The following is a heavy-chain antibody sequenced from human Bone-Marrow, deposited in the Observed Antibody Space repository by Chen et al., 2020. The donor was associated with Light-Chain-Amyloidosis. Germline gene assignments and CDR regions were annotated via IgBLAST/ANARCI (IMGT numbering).Heavy chain of an antibody. CDR2: IYTSGST. D-gene: IGHD6-13*01. Sequence: QVQLQESVPGLVKPSETLSLPCTVSGGSISSYYWSWIRQPAGKGLEWIGRIYTSGSTNYNPSLKSRVTMSVDTSKNQFSLKLSSVTAADTAVYYCARSSSSWYEEYYYYYYYMDVWGKGTTVTVSS. CDR1: GGSISSYY. J-gene: IGHJ6*03. CDR3: ARSSSSWYEEYYYYYYYMDV. V-gene: IGHV4-4*07.